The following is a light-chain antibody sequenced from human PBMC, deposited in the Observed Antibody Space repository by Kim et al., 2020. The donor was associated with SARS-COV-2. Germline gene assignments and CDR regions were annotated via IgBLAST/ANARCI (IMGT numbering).Light chain of an antibody. CDR2: WAS. V-gene: IGKV4-1*01. CDR1: QTVLYNSNNKNY. J-gene: IGKJ2*03. CDR3: QQYYSTPPS. Sequence: DIVMTQSPDSLAVSLGESATLNCKSSQTVLYNSNNKNYLAWYQQKPGQAPKLLIYWASIRESGVSDRFSGSGSETDFTLTISSLQAEDVAVYSCQQYYSTPPSFGQGTKLEIK.